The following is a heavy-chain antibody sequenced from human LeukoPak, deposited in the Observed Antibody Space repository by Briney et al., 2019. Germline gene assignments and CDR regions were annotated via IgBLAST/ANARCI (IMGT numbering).Heavy chain of an antibody. V-gene: IGHV4-39*07. D-gene: IGHD6-13*01. J-gene: IGHJ4*02. CDR1: GGSISSYY. CDR3: ARLGDLAPAAHFDY. Sequence: SETLSLTCTVSGGSISSYYWGWIRQPPGKGLEWIGSIYYSGSTYYNPSLKSRVTISVDTSKNRFSLKLSSVTAADTAVYYCARLGDLAPAAHFDYWGQGTLVTVSS. CDR2: IYYSGST.